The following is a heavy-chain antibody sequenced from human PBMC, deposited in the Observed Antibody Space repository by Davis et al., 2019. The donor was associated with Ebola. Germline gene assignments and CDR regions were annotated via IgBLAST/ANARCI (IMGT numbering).Heavy chain of an antibody. CDR1: GGSISSHY. Sequence: MPSETLSLTCTVSGGSISSHYWTWIRQPPGKGLEWIGHIHYSGSTNYNPSLKSRVTTSVDTSKNQFSLNLSSVTAADTAVYYCARMPTVTADHWYFDLWGRGTQVTVSS. CDR3: ARMPTVTADHWYFDL. J-gene: IGHJ2*01. V-gene: IGHV4-59*11. CDR2: IHYSGST. D-gene: IGHD4-17*01.